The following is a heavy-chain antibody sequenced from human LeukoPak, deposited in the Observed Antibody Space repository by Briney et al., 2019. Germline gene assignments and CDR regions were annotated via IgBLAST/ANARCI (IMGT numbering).Heavy chain of an antibody. V-gene: IGHV1-69*04. J-gene: IGHJ4*02. Sequence: ASVKVSCKASGGTFSSYAISWVRQAPGQGLEWMGRIIPILGIANYAQKFQGRVTITADKSTSTAYMELSSLRSDDTAVYYCASAKGYSSSWYDYWGQGTLVTVSS. CDR1: GGTFSSYA. CDR3: ASAKGYSSSWYDY. CDR2: IIPILGIA. D-gene: IGHD6-13*01.